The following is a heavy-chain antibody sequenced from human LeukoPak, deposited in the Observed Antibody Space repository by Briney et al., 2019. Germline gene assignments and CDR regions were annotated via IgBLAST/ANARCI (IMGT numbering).Heavy chain of an antibody. J-gene: IGHJ4*02. D-gene: IGHD1-7*01. CDR2: INPNSGGT. CDR3: ARNYNWNYKVALGY. Sequence: ASVKVSCKASGYTFTGYYMHWVRQTPGQGLEWMGWINPNSGGTNYAQKFQGRVTMTRDTSISTAYMELSRLRSDDTAVYYCARNYNWNYKVALGYWGQGTLVTVSS. CDR1: GYTFTGYY. V-gene: IGHV1-2*02.